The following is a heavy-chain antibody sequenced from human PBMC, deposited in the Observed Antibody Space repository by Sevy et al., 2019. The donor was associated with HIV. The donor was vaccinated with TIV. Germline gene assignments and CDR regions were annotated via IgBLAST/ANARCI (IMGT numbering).Heavy chain of an antibody. CDR1: GYTLIQLS. CDR3: AITKDYYDSSGYPFDY. J-gene: IGHJ4*02. D-gene: IGHD3-22*01. Sequence: ASVKVSCKVSGYTLIQLSMHWVRQVPGKGLEWMGSFDPEDGETIYAQTFQGRVTMTEDTSTDTAYMELSSLKSEDTAIFYSAITKDYYDSSGYPFDYWGQGTLVTVSS. V-gene: IGHV1-24*01. CDR2: FDPEDGET.